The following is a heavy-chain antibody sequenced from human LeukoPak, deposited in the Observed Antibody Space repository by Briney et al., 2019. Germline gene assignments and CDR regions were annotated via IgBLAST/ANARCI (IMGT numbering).Heavy chain of an antibody. V-gene: IGHV4-34*01. J-gene: IGHJ5*02. CDR2: INHSGST. CDR1: GGSFSGYY. Sequence: PSETLSLTCAVYGGSFSGYYWSWIRQPPGKGLEWIGEINHSGSTNYNPSLKSRVTISVDTSKNQFSLKLSSVTAADTAVYYCARWASHYIRPIDPRQGWFDPWGQGTLVTVSS. D-gene: IGHD4-11*01. CDR3: ARWASHYIRPIDPRQGWFDP.